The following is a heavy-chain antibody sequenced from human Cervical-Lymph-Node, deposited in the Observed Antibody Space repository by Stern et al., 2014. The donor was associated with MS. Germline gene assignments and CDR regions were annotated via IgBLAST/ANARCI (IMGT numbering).Heavy chain of an antibody. D-gene: IGHD6-13*01. V-gene: IGHV1-2*02. J-gene: IGHJ4*02. CDR3: ARSYPEITSAGKAAVD. Sequence: QVQLVQSGAEVKEPGASVKVSCEASGYTFIAYYIHWVRQAPGQGLEWMGWINPKSGGTNYAQKLQGRVTMTRDTSISTAYMELRRLRSDDTALYFCARSYPEITSAGKAAVDWGQGTLVTVSS. CDR2: INPKSGGT. CDR1: GYTFIAYY.